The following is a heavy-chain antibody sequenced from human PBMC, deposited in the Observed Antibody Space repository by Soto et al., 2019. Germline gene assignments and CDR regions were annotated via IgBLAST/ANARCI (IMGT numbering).Heavy chain of an antibody. V-gene: IGHV3-23*01. J-gene: IGHJ4*02. CDR1: GFTFSSYA. D-gene: IGHD5-12*01. Sequence: EVQLLESGGGLVQPGGSLRLSCAASGFTFSSYAMSWVRQAPGKGLEWVSGISGSGDNTYYADSVKGRFTISRDNSKNTLYLQMNSLRAEDTAVYYCAKASRDYDWIFDYWGQGILVTVSS. CDR3: AKASRDYDWIFDY. CDR2: ISGSGDNT.